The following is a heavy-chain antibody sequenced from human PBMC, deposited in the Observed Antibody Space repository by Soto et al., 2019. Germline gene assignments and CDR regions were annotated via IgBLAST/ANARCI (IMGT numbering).Heavy chain of an antibody. D-gene: IGHD3-3*01. CDR2: IYPSDSDN. V-gene: IGHV5-51*01. CDR1: GYNFAGHW. CDR3: GRGGVSTRTFDY. Sequence: GESLKISCKGSGYNFAGHWIAWVRQKPGKGLELMGIIYPSDSDNRYRPHFQGQIATSADNSTSSAYLKWSSLRASDAAMYYCGRGGVSTRTFDYWGQGTPVTVSS. J-gene: IGHJ4*02.